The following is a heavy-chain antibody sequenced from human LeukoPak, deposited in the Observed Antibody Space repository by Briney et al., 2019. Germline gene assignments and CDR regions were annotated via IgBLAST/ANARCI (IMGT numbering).Heavy chain of an antibody. Sequence: GGSLGLSCAASGFTFSSYWMHWVRQAPGKGLVWVSRINSDGSSTSYADSVKGRFTISRDNAKNTLYLQMNSLRAEDTAVYYCARGGRYSYASFDYWGQGTMVTVSS. J-gene: IGHJ4*03. CDR2: INSDGSST. V-gene: IGHV3-74*01. D-gene: IGHD5-18*01. CDR3: ARGGRYSYASFDY. CDR1: GFTFSSYW.